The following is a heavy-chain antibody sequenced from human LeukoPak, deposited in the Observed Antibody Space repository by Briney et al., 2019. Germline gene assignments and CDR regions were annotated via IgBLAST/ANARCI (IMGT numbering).Heavy chain of an antibody. CDR1: GFTFSTYA. D-gene: IGHD1-7*01. CDR3: AKEGGNYLSAFDY. V-gene: IGHV3-23*01. Sequence: AGGSLRLSCAASGFTFSTYAMNWVRQAPGKGVEWVSAISGSGDTTYYADSVKGRFTISRDNSKNTLYLQMNSLRAEDTAVYYCAKEGGNYLSAFDYWGQGTLVTVSS. J-gene: IGHJ4*02. CDR2: ISGSGDTT.